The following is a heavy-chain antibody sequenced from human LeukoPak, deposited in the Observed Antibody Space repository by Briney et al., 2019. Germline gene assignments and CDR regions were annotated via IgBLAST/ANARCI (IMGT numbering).Heavy chain of an antibody. CDR1: GFTFSSYG. J-gene: IGHJ4*02. CDR2: IGGRDGST. D-gene: IGHD5-18*01. V-gene: IGHV3-23*01. Sequence: PGGSLRLSCAASGFTFSSYGMSWVRQAPGKGLEWVSAIGGRDGSTYYADSVKGRFTISRDNSKNTLYVQMNSLRAEDTAVYYCAKDKLDTAMVVDYWGQGTLVTVSS. CDR3: AKDKLDTAMVVDY.